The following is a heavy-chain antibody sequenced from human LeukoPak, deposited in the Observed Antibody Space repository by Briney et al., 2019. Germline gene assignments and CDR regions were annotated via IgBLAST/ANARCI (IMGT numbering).Heavy chain of an antibody. D-gene: IGHD5-12*01. V-gene: IGHV3-74*03. J-gene: IGHJ4*02. CDR3: AREGRVSGYDFDC. Sequence: GGSLRLSCAAPGFTFSSYWMHWVRQAPGKGLVWVSRINSDGSSITYADSVKGRFTISRDNAKNTLYLQMNSLRVEDTAVYYCAREGRVSGYDFDCWGQGTLVTVSS. CDR2: INSDGSSI. CDR1: GFTFSSYW.